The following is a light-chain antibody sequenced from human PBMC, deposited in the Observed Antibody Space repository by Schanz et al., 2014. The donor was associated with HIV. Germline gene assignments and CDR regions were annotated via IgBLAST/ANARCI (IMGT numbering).Light chain of an antibody. CDR2: EVT. CDR3: SSYAGSNTWV. J-gene: IGLJ3*02. Sequence: QSALTQPPSASGSPGQSVTISCTGTGTDVGGYNYPPWDQHHPGVAPKLIIYEVTKRPSGVPDRFSGSKSGRTASLTVSGLQAEDEADYYCSSYAGSNTWVFGGGTKLTVL. V-gene: IGLV2-8*01. CDR1: GTDVGGYNY.